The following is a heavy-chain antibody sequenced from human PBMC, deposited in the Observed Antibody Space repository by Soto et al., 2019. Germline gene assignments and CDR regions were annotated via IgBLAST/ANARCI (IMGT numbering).Heavy chain of an antibody. CDR3: ARGHPNITGTQRYNWFAP. CDR1: CDSVTSHY. CDR2: INHTGST. D-gene: IGHD1-20*01. V-gene: IGHV4-59*02. J-gene: IGHJ5*02. Sequence: SETLSLTCSFSCDSVTSHYLTLIRQSPEKGLEWIGDINHTGSTNYNPSLKSRVTIPVDTSKNQFSLQLSSVTAADTAVYYCARGHPNITGTQRYNWFAPWGQGTLVTVSS.